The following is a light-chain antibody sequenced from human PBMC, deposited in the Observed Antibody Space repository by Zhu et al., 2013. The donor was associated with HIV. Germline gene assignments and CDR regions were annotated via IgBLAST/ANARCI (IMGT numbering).Light chain of an antibody. J-gene: IGKJ4*01. CDR2: DTS. V-gene: IGKV3-11*01. CDR1: HSVSSY. CDR3: QQYNGWPLT. Sequence: EVVLTQSPATLSLSPGERATLSCRASHSVSSYLAWYQQKLGQAPRLLIYDTSNRATGIPARFSGSGSGTDFTLTISSLQSEDFAVYFCQQYNGWPLTFGGGTNVEIK.